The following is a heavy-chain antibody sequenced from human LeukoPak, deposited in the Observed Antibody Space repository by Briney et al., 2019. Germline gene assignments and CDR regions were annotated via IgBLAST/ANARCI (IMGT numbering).Heavy chain of an antibody. CDR3: VRHPRGGPYFDY. V-gene: IGHV4-61*08. CDR1: GGSISSGDYY. Sequence: SETLSLTCTVSGGSISSGDYYWSWVRQPPGKGLEWIGYIYYSGSTTYNPSLKSRVTISVDTSKNQFSLKLTSVTAADTGVYYCVRHPRGGPYFDYWGQGTLVTVSS. D-gene: IGHD3-16*01. CDR2: IYYSGST. J-gene: IGHJ4*02.